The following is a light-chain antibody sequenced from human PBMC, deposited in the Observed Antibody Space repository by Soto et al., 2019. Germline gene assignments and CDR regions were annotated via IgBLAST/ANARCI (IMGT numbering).Light chain of an antibody. CDR3: QQYNNWPPYT. CDR1: QSVSSGY. J-gene: IGKJ2*01. CDR2: GAS. V-gene: IGKV3-15*01. Sequence: EIVLTQSPGTLSLSPGERATLSCRASQSVSSGYLAWYQQKPGQAPRLLIYGASTRATGTPTRFSGSGSGTEFTLTISSLQSEDFAVYFCQQYNNWPPYTFGQGTKV.